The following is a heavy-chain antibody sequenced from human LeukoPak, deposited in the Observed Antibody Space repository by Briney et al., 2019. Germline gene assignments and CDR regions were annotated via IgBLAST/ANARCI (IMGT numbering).Heavy chain of an antibody. Sequence: PGGSLRLSCAASGFTFSTYWMTWVRQAPGKGLEWVANIKQDGSEKYYVDSVKGRFTISRDNANNSLYLQMNSLRAEDTAMYYCARRIIADSYDAFDIWGQGTMVTVSS. D-gene: IGHD6-13*01. J-gene: IGHJ3*02. CDR1: GFTFSTYW. V-gene: IGHV3-7*03. CDR2: IKQDGSEK. CDR3: ARRIIADSYDAFDI.